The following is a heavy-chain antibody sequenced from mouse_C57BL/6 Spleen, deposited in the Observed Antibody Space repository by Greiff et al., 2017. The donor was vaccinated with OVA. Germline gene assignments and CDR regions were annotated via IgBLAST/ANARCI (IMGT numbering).Heavy chain of an antibody. V-gene: IGHV1-19*01. CDR2: INPYNGGT. CDR3: ASPIYYDYDGGWYFDV. Sequence: VQLQQSGPVLVKPGASVKMSCKASGYTFTDYYMNWVKQSHGKSLEWIGVINPYNGGTSYNQKFKGKATLTVDKSSSTAYMELNSLTSEDSAVYYCASPIYYDYDGGWYFDVWGTGTTVTVSS. D-gene: IGHD2-4*01. J-gene: IGHJ1*03. CDR1: GYTFTDYY.